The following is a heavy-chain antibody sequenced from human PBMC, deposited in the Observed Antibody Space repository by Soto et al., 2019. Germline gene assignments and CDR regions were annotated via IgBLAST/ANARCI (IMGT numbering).Heavy chain of an antibody. CDR1: GVSISSYY. Sequence: SETLSLTCTVSGVSISSYYWSWVRQPPGKGLEWIGYIYYSGSTNYNPSLNGRVTISIVTSKNQFSLRLNSVTVADTAVYYCARAGGYNYHYDFWGQGTLVTVSS. V-gene: IGHV4-59*01. CDR2: IYYSGST. CDR3: ARAGGYNYHYDF. J-gene: IGHJ4*02. D-gene: IGHD5-18*01.